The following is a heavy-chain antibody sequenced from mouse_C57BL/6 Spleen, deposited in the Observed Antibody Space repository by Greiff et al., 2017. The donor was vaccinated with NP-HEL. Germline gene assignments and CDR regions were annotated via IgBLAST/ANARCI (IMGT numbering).Heavy chain of an antibody. Sequence: EVQLQQSGPELVKPGASVKISCKASGYTFTDYYMNWVKQSHGTLLSWIGDINPNNGGTSYNQKFKGKATLTVDKSSSTAYMELRSLTSEDSAVYYCARSAWTVVAHWYFDVWGTGTTVTVSS. V-gene: IGHV1-26*01. D-gene: IGHD1-1*01. CDR3: ARSAWTVVAHWYFDV. CDR2: INPNNGGT. CDR1: GYTFTDYY. J-gene: IGHJ1*03.